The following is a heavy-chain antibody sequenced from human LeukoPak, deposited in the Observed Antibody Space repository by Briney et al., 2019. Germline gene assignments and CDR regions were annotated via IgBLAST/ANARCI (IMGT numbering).Heavy chain of an antibody. CDR1: GFTVSNNY. V-gene: IGHV3-53*01. D-gene: IGHD1-26*01. Sequence: GGSLRLSCAASGFTVSNNYMSWVRHAPGKGLEWVSVIYSGGNTYYADSVKGRFTISRDNSKNTLSLQMNSLRAEDTAVYYCARDLVGDYWGQGTLVTVSS. J-gene: IGHJ4*02. CDR3: ARDLVGDY. CDR2: IYSGGNT.